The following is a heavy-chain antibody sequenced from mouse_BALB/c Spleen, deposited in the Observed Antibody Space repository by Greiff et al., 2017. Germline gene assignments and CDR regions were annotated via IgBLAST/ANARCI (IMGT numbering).Heavy chain of an antibody. Sequence: VQLQQSGAELARPGASVKLSCKASGYTFTSYWMQWVKQRPGQGLEWIGAIYPGDGDTRYTQKFKGKATLTADKSSSTAYMQLSSLASEDSAVYYCAREGYYYGSSNGAWFAYWGQGTLVTVSA. J-gene: IGHJ3*01. CDR2: IYPGDGDT. CDR3: AREGYYYGSSNGAWFAY. CDR1: GYTFTSYW. D-gene: IGHD1-1*01. V-gene: IGHV1-87*01.